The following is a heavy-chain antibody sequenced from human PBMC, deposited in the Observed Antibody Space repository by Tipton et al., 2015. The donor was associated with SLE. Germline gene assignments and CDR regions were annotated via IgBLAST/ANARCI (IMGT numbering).Heavy chain of an antibody. CDR2: IRYDGSSE. D-gene: IGHD3-22*01. V-gene: IGHV3-30*02. CDR3: VRESFVAMIVIPGDY. J-gene: IGHJ4*02. Sequence: SLRLSCAASGFTFSSYDMDWVRQTPGKGLEWVAFIRYDGSSEYYADSVKGRFTIGRDKSKNTLYLQMNSLRPVDTAVYYCVRESFVAMIVIPGDYWGQGTLVTVSS. CDR1: GFTFSSYD.